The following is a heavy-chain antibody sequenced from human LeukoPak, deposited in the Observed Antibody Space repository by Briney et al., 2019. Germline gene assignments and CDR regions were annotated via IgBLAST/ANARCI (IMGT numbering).Heavy chain of an antibody. V-gene: IGHV1-18*01. Sequence: ASVKVSCKASGYTFTSYGISWVRQAPGQGLEWMGWISAYNGNTNYAQKLQGRVTMTTDTSTSTAYMELRSLRSDDTAAYYCAREEGSGSYFGEGYWGQGTLVTVSS. CDR3: AREEGSGSYFGEGY. CDR2: ISAYNGNT. D-gene: IGHD3-10*01. J-gene: IGHJ4*02. CDR1: GYTFTSYG.